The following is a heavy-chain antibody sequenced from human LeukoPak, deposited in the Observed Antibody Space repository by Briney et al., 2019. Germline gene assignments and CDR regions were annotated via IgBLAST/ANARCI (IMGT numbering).Heavy chain of an antibody. CDR1: GGSISSYY. V-gene: IGHV4-59*01. CDR3: ARSGYREGADALDI. CDR2: IYYSGST. D-gene: IGHD5-18*01. J-gene: IGHJ3*02. Sequence: SETLSLTCTVSGGSISSYYWTWIRQPPGKGLEWIGYIYYSGSTTYNPSLNSRVTISVDTSKNQFSLKLSSVTAADTAVYYCARSGYREGADALDIWGQGTMVTVSS.